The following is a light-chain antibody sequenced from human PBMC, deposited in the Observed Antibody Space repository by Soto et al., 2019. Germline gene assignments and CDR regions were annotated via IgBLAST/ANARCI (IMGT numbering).Light chain of an antibody. CDR3: QQLYTWYNS. Sequence: EIVLTQSPATLSLSPGERATLSCRASQRVSRYLAWYQQKPGQAPRLLIYDASYRAPVIPARFSGSGSGSHFTLTSRSIEPVEFELYYFQQLYTWYNSYGQGTRLEIK. J-gene: IGKJ5*01. CDR1: QRVSRY. CDR2: DAS. V-gene: IGKV3-11*01.